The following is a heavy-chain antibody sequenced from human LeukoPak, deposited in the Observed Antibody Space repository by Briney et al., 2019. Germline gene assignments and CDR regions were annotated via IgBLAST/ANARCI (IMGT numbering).Heavy chain of an antibody. CDR2: INWNGGHI. D-gene: IGHD3-10*01. Sequence: PGGSLRLSCAASGFNFDDYSMHWVRQAPGKGLEWVSGINWNGGHIAYADSVKGRFTISRDNAKNSLYLQMNSLRAEDTALYYCAKAYMVRGVIKLPYFDYWGQGTLVTVSS. CDR1: GFNFDDYS. V-gene: IGHV3-9*01. J-gene: IGHJ4*02. CDR3: AKAYMVRGVIKLPYFDY.